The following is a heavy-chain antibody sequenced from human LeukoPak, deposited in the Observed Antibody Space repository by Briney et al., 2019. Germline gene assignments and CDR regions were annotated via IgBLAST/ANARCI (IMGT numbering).Heavy chain of an antibody. CDR3: ARSYAVVAATVGGRNWFDP. V-gene: IGHV1-69*05. CDR2: IIPIFGTA. Sequence: SVKVSCKASGGTFISYAISWVRQAPGQGREWMGRIIPIFGTANYAQKFQGRVTITTDESTSTAYMELSSLRSEDTAVYYCARSYAVVAATVGGRNWFDPWGQGTLVTVSS. CDR1: GGTFISYA. J-gene: IGHJ5*02. D-gene: IGHD2-15*01.